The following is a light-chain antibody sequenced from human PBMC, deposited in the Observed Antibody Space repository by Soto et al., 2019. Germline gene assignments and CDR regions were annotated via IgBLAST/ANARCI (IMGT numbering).Light chain of an antibody. CDR3: HQYGISPPRT. CDR2: GTS. Sequence: EIVLTQSPGTLSLSPVEIATLSFMASQSVSSSYLAWYQQKPGQAPRLLIYGTSSRATGIPDRFSGSGSGTDFTLTITRLEPEDFAVYYCHQYGISPPRTFGQGTKVDIK. J-gene: IGKJ1*01. V-gene: IGKV3-20*01. CDR1: QSVSSSY.